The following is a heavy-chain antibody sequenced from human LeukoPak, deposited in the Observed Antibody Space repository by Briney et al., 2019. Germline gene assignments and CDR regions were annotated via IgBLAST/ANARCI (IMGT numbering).Heavy chain of an antibody. V-gene: IGHV3-7*01. Sequence: GGSLRLSCAASGFTLGDFSLSWVRQAPGKGLEWVANINQDGTEKYYVDSVKGRFTISRDYAKNSLYLQMNSLRVEDTAVYYCAKVAKYYYGPETYYFFEQWGQGTPVTASS. CDR1: GFTLGDFS. CDR3: AKVAKYYYGPETYYFFEQ. CDR2: INQDGTEK. D-gene: IGHD3-10*01. J-gene: IGHJ4*02.